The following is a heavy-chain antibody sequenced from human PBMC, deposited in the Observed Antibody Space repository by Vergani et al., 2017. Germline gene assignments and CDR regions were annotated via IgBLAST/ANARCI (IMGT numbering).Heavy chain of an antibody. CDR3: ARLGPDIAVARAEYFQH. J-gene: IGHJ1*01. CDR2: VDPEDGET. D-gene: IGHD6-19*01. V-gene: IGHV1-69-2*01. Sequence: EVQLVQSGAEVKKPGATVKISCKVSGYTFTDYYMHWVQQAPGKGLEWMGLVDPEDGETIYAEKFQGRVTITADKSTSTAYMELSSLRSEDTAVYYCARLGPDIAVARAEYFQHWGQGTLVTVSS. CDR1: GYTFTDYY.